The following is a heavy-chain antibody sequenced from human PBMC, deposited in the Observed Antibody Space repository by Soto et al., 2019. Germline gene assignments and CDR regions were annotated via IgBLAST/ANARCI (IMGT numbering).Heavy chain of an antibody. J-gene: IGHJ4*02. CDR3: ARFFGSGFVY. D-gene: IGHD6-19*01. CDR2: ISTSGATR. Sequence: GGSLGLSCAASGFTFSNYGMNWVRQAPGKGLEWVAHISTSGATRYYADSVKGRFTISRDNAKTSLYLQMDSLRNEDTAVYYSARFFGSGFVYWGQGALVTVSS. CDR1: GFTFSNYG. V-gene: IGHV3-48*02.